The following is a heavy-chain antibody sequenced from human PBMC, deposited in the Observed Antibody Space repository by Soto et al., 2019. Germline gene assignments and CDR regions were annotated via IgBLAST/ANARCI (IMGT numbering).Heavy chain of an antibody. CDR2: IYYSGST. D-gene: IGHD3-3*01. J-gene: IGHJ4*02. CDR3: ARAYDFWSGYSSYFDY. CDR1: GGSVSSGSYY. Sequence: QVQLQESGPGLVKPSETLSLTCTVSGGSVSSGSYYWSWIRQPPGKGLEWIGYIYYSGSTNYNPSLKSRVTISVDTSKNQFSLKLSSVTAADTAVYYCARAYDFWSGYSSYFDYWGQGTLVTVSS. V-gene: IGHV4-61*01.